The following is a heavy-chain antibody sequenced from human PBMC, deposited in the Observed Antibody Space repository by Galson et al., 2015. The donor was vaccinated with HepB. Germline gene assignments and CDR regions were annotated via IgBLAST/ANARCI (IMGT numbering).Heavy chain of an antibody. CDR3: ARDVGDFYYYGMDV. J-gene: IGHJ6*02. Sequence: SLRLSCAASGFTFSSYSMNWVRQAPGKGLEWVSYISGSSSSIYYADSVKGRFAISRDNAKKSLSLQMNSLRAEDTAVYYCARDVGDFYYYGMDVWGQGTTGTVSS. V-gene: IGHV3-48*04. CDR2: ISGSSSSI. D-gene: IGHD1-26*01. CDR1: GFTFSSYS.